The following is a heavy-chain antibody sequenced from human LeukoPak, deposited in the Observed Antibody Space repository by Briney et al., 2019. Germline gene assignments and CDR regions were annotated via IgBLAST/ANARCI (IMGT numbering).Heavy chain of an antibody. J-gene: IGHJ4*02. CDR3: ARGIAAAGTFDY. Sequence: GASVKVSCKASGGTFSSYAISWVRQAPGQGLEWMGRIIPILGIANYAQKFQGRVTITADKSTSTAYMELSSLRFEDTAVYYCARGIAAAGTFDYWGQGTLVTVSS. D-gene: IGHD6-13*01. CDR1: GGTFSSYA. V-gene: IGHV1-69*04. CDR2: IIPILGIA.